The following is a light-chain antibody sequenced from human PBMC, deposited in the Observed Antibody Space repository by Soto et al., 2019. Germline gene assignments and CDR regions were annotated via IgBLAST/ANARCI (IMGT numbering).Light chain of an antibody. CDR3: CSYAGTYSWV. Sequence: QSAVTQPRSVSGSPGQSLTISFNGTSSDVGAYNFVSWYQHHPGKAPKLIIYDVTERPSGVPDRFSGSKSGNSASLTISGLQTEDEADYYCCSYAGTYSWVFGGGTQLTVL. CDR1: SSDVGAYNF. CDR2: DVT. J-gene: IGLJ3*02. V-gene: IGLV2-11*01.